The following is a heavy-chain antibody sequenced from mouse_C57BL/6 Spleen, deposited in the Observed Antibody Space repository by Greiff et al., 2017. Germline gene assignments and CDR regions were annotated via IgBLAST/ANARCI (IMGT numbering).Heavy chain of an antibody. J-gene: IGHJ2*01. Sequence: QVQLQQSGPELVKPGASVKISCKASGYAFSSSWMNWVKQRPGKGLEWIGRIYPGDGDTTYNGKFKGKATLTADKSSSTAYMQLSSLTSEDSAVYFCASLRYDGYYVDYWGQGTTLTVSS. CDR3: ASLRYDGYYVDY. CDR1: GYAFSSSW. CDR2: IYPGDGDT. V-gene: IGHV1-82*01. D-gene: IGHD2-3*01.